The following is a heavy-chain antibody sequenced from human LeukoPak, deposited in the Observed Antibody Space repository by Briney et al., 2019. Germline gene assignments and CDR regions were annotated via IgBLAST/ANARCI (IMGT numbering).Heavy chain of an antibody. CDR3: ARERGSSWSLDY. D-gene: IGHD6-13*01. CDR1: SGSMNNYY. J-gene: IGHJ4*02. V-gene: IGHV4-4*07. CDR2: IYSSGST. Sequence: SKTLSLTCTVSSGSMNNYYWSWIRQPAGKGLESIGRIYSSGSTNYNPSLESRVTMSVDTTKNQFSLKLSSVTAADTAVYYCARERGSSWSLDYWGQGTLVTVSS.